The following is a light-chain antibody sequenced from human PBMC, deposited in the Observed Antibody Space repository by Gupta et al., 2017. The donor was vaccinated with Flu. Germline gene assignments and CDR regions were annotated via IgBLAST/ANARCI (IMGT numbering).Light chain of an antibody. CDR3: QQYKDWPPIT. CDR2: GAS. CDR1: QSISSN. V-gene: IGKV3D-15*01. Sequence: ERVMTQSPATLSVSPGERATLSCRASQSISSNLAWYQQKPGQAPRLLIYGASTRATGIAARFSGSGSGTEFTLTISSLQSEDFAVYYCQQYKDWPPITFGQGTRLEIK. J-gene: IGKJ5*01.